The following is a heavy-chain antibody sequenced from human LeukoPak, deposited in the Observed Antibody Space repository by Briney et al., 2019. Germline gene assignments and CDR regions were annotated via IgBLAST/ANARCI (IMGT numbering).Heavy chain of an antibody. D-gene: IGHD6-19*01. CDR2: FDPEDGET. CDR3: APSWGSSGWYSWFDP. J-gene: IGHJ5*02. Sequence: ASVKVSCKVSGYTLTELSMHWVRQAPGEGLEWMGGFDPEDGETIYAQKFQGRVTMAGDTSTDTAYMEVSSLRSEDTAVYYCAPSWGSSGWYSWFDPWGQGTLVTVSS. V-gene: IGHV1-24*01. CDR1: GYTLTELS.